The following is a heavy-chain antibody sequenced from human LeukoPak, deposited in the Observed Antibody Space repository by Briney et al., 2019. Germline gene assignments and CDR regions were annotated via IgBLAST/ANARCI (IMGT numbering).Heavy chain of an antibody. CDR3: ARDPGKDYGDYYFDY. CDR2: INPNSGDT. Sequence: ASVKVSCKASGYTFTGCYMHWVRQAPGQGFEWMGWINPNSGDTNYAQKFQGRVTMTRDTPISTAHMELSRLRSDDTAVYYCARDPGKDYGDYYFDYWGQGTLVTVPS. CDR1: GYTFTGCY. J-gene: IGHJ4*02. V-gene: IGHV1-2*02. D-gene: IGHD4-17*01.